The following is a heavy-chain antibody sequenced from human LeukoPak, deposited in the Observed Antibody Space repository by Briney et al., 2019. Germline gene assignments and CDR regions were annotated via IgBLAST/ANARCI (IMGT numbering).Heavy chain of an antibody. CDR3: TTGGRTYYDFWSDSNDY. CDR2: IKSKTDGGTT. Sequence: GGSLRLSCAASGFTFSNAWMSWVRQAPRKGLEWVGRIKSKTDGGTTDYAAPVKGRFTISRDDSKNTLYLQMNSLKTEDTAVYYCTTGGRTYYDFWSDSNDYWGQGTLVTVSS. D-gene: IGHD3-3*01. V-gene: IGHV3-15*01. CDR1: GFTFSNAW. J-gene: IGHJ4*02.